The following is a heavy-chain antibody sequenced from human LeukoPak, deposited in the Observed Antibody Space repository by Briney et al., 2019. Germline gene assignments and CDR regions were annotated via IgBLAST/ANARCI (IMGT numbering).Heavy chain of an antibody. Sequence: PGGSLRLSCAASGFTFSSYGMHWVRQAPGKGLEWVAVIWYDGSNKYYADSVKGRFTISRDNSKNTLYLQMNSLRAEDTAVYYCARSTYCGGDCYPALGYWGQGTPVTVSS. CDR2: IWYDGSNK. CDR1: GFTFSSYG. V-gene: IGHV3-33*01. D-gene: IGHD2-21*02. CDR3: ARSTYCGGDCYPALGY. J-gene: IGHJ4*02.